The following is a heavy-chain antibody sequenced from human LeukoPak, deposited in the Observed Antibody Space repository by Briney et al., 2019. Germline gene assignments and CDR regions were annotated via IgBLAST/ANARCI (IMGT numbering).Heavy chain of an antibody. J-gene: IGHJ4*02. CDR2: IYYSGST. CDR3: VRDLGPGTVTVDY. Sequence: SETLSLTCTVSGGSISSSSYYWGWIRQRPGKGLEWIGSIYYSGSTYYNPSLKSRVTISVDTSKNQFSLKLSSVTAADTAVYYCVRDLGPGTVTVDYWGQGTLVTVPS. CDR1: GGSISSSSYY. D-gene: IGHD4-17*01. V-gene: IGHV4-39*02.